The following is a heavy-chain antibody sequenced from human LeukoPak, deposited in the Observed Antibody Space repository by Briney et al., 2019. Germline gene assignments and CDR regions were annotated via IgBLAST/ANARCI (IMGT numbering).Heavy chain of an antibody. D-gene: IGHD6-13*01. CDR1: GYTFTSYY. CDR3: TRGIAARY. Sequence: GASVKVSCKASGYTFTSYYMHWVRQAPGQGLEWMGIINPSGGSTGYAQKFQGRVTMTRDMSISTAYMELSRLRSDDRAVYYCTRGIAARYWGQGTLVTVSS. J-gene: IGHJ4*02. V-gene: IGHV1-46*01. CDR2: INPSGGST.